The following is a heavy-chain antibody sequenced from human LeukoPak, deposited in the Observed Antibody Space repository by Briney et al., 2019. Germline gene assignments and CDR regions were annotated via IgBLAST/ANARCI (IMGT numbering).Heavy chain of an antibody. Sequence: PSETLSLTCAVSGGSISSSNWWSWVRQPPGKGLEWIGEIYHSGSTNYNPSLKSRVTISVDKSKNQFSLKLSSVTAADTAVYYCAREGGYSSSSKFFDYWGQGTLVTVSS. CDR1: GGSISSSNW. J-gene: IGHJ4*02. D-gene: IGHD6-6*01. V-gene: IGHV4-4*02. CDR2: IYHSGST. CDR3: AREGGYSSSSKFFDY.